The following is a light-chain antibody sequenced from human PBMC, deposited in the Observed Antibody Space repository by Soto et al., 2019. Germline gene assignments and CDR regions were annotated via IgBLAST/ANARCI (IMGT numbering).Light chain of an antibody. V-gene: IGLV2-14*03. CDR1: SSDIGAYNY. Sequence: QSALTQPDSVSGSPGQSITISCIGTSSDIGAYNYASWYQQHPGKAPKLIIYDVSNRPSGVSNRFSGSKAGYTASLTISGRQAEDEADYYCSSYSSTITRVFGTGTKVTVL. CDR3: SSYSSTITRV. CDR2: DVS. J-gene: IGLJ1*01.